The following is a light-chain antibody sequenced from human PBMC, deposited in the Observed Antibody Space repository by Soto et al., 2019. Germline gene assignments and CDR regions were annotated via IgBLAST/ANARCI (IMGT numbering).Light chain of an antibody. Sequence: DIQMTQSPSSLSASVGDRVTITCRASQSITIYLNWYQQQPGKAPRLLIYGASTLQTGVPSRFSGSGSMTDFTLTISDLQPEDFATYYCQQTYTEPRTFGQGTKVDI. CDR3: QQTYTEPRT. V-gene: IGKV1-39*01. CDR1: QSITIY. J-gene: IGKJ1*01. CDR2: GAS.